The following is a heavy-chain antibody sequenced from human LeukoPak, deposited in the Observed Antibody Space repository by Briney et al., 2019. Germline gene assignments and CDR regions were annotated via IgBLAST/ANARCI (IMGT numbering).Heavy chain of an antibody. CDR2: INWNGGST. CDR3: ARGPDGVPAAMAEYFQH. J-gene: IGHJ1*01. V-gene: IGHV3-20*04. CDR1: GFTFDDYG. D-gene: IGHD2-2*01. Sequence: GGSLRLSCAASGFTFDDYGMSWVRQAPGKGLECVSGINWNGGSTGYADSAKGRFTISRDNAKNSLYLQMNSLRAEDTALYYCARGPDGVPAAMAEYFQHWGQGTLVTVSS.